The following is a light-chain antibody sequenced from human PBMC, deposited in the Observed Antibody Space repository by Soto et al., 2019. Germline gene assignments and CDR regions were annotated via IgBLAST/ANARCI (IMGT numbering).Light chain of an antibody. CDR3: QHYNSYSEA. CDR2: DDS. V-gene: IGKV1-5*01. Sequence: IQMTQSPSTLSASVGDRVTITCRASQTSSRWVAWYQQKPGKAPKFLIYDDSSLQSGVPSRFSGGGSGTEFTLTISSLQPDDFATYYCQHYNSYSEAFGQGTKV. J-gene: IGKJ1*01. CDR1: QTSSRW.